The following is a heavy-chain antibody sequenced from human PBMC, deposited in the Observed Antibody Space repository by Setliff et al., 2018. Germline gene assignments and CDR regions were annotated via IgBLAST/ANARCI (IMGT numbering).Heavy chain of an antibody. CDR2: TIPMFGSA. V-gene: IGHV1-69*05. J-gene: IGHJ3*02. CDR1: GGTFRSYG. D-gene: IGHD6-19*01. CDR3: ARVYLAGSGWDKANALDI. Sequence: GASVKVSCKASGGTFRSYGISWVRQAPGQGLEWMGGTIPMFGSANYAQKFQGRVTIITDEFTGTAYTELSGLRSEDTAVYYCARVYLAGSGWDKANALDIWGQGTMVTVSS.